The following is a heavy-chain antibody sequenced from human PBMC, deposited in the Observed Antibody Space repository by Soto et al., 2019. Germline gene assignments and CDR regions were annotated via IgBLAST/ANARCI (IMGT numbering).Heavy chain of an antibody. V-gene: IGHV4-59*01. CDR3: ARDEGIAAAGRTSEYFQH. Sequence: SETLSLTCTVSGGSISSYYWSWIRQPPGKGLEWIGYIYYSGSTNYNPSLKSRVTISVDTSKNQFSLKLSSVTAADTAVYYCARDEGIAAAGRTSEYFQHWGQGTPVTVSS. CDR1: GGSISSYY. D-gene: IGHD6-13*01. CDR2: IYYSGST. J-gene: IGHJ1*01.